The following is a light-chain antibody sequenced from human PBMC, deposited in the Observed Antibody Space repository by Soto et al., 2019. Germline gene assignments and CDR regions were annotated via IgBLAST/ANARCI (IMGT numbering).Light chain of an antibody. V-gene: IGKV3-20*01. CDR1: QSVSSSY. CDR3: QQYGSSPLT. CDR2: GAS. J-gene: IGKJ4*01. Sequence: EIVLTQSPGTLSLSPGERATLSCRASQSVSSSYLAWYQQKPGQAPRLLIYGASSRATGIPDRFSGSGSGTDFTLTISRLEPEDFAVXXXQQYGSSPLTFGGGTKVEIK.